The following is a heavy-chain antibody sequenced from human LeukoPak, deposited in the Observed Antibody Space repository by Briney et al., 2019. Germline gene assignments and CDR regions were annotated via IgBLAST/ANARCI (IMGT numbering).Heavy chain of an antibody. V-gene: IGHV4-59*01. J-gene: IGHJ3*02. Sequence: SETLSLTCTVSGGSISSYYWSWIRQPPGKRLEWIGYIHYSGSTSYNPSLKGRVTISVDTSKNQISLKLSSVTAADTAVYYCARDLGVMVRAFDIWGQGTMVTVSS. CDR2: IHYSGST. CDR3: ARDLGVMVRAFDI. CDR1: GGSISSYY. D-gene: IGHD5-18*01.